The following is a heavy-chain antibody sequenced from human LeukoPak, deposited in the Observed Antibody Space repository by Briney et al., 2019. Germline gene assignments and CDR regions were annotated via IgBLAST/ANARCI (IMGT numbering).Heavy chain of an antibody. D-gene: IGHD2-21*02. CDR1: GFTFSSYE. CDR2: ISSSGSTI. CDR3: ARVDVGGDGFDP. V-gene: IGHV3-48*03. J-gene: IGHJ5*02. Sequence: GGSLRLSCAASGFTFSSYEMNWVRQAPGKGLEWVSYISSSGSTIYYADSVKGRFTISRDNAKNSLYLQMNSLRAEDTAVYYCARVDVGGDGFDPWGQGTLVTVSS.